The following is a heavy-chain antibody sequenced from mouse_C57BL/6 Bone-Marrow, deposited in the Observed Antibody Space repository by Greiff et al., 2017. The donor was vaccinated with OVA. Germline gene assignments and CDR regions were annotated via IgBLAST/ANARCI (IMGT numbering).Heavy chain of an antibody. D-gene: IGHD1-1*01. V-gene: IGHV2-9-1*01. J-gene: IGHJ2*01. Sequence: VNVVESGPGLVAPSQSLSITCTVSGFSLTSYAISWVRQPPGKGLEWLGVIWTGGGTNYNSALKSRLSISKDNSKSQVFLKMNSLQTDDTARYYCARFLYYYGSGYFDYWGQGTTLTVSS. CDR1: GFSLTSYA. CDR2: IWTGGGT. CDR3: ARFLYYYGSGYFDY.